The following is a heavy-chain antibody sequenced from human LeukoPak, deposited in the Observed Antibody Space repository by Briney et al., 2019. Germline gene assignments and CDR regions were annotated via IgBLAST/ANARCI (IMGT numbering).Heavy chain of an antibody. V-gene: IGHV3-48*01. CDR1: GFPFIEYS. J-gene: IGHJ4*02. Sequence: GGSLRLSCTASGFPFIEYSMNWVRQVPGKGLEWIAYIGIDSGKTRYADSVRGRFTISADKTRNSLYLQMNSLRVEDTAVYFCARDHNYAFDNWGQGTLVSAAS. CDR2: IGIDSGKT. D-gene: IGHD1-1*01. CDR3: ARDHNYAFDN.